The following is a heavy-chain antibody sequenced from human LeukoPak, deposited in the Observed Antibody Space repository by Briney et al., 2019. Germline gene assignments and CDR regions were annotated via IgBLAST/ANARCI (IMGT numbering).Heavy chain of an antibody. J-gene: IGHJ4*02. CDR3: ARAGSTVIHY. V-gene: IGHV4-59*01. CDR1: GDSISSYY. Sequence: PSETLSLTCTVSGDSISSYYWSWIRQPPGQGLEWIGYIYYSGSTYYNASLKSRVTISVDTSKNQFSLKLSSVTAADTAVYYCARAGSTVIHYWGQGTLVTVSS. CDR2: IYYSGST. D-gene: IGHD4-17*01.